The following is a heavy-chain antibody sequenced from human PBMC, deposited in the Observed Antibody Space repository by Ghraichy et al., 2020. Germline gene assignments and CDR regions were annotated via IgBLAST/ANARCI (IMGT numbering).Heavy chain of an antibody. CDR1: GYSISSGYY. Sequence: SETLSLTCTVSGYSISSGYYWGWIRQPPGKGLELIGSISHSGSTNYNPSLKSRVTISIDTSKNQFSLNLRSVTAADTAVYYCARSGAAGRYYYYYGMDVWGQGTTVTVSS. CDR3: ARSGAAGRYYYYYGMDV. J-gene: IGHJ6*02. CDR2: ISHSGST. D-gene: IGHD6-13*01. V-gene: IGHV4-38-2*02.